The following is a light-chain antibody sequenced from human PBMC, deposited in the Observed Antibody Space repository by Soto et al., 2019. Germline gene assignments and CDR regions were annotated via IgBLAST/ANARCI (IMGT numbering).Light chain of an antibody. CDR2: PAS. Sequence: IQITQSPSSLSTSVGDRVPITRLASESISIWLSWYQQQRERATKLLVSPASTLEGGVPSRCSGSGSGTEFTLTISSLHPDDFATYYCQQYHRSSITFGQGTRLEI. CDR1: ESISIW. CDR3: QQYHRSSIT. J-gene: IGKJ5*01. V-gene: IGKV1-5*03.